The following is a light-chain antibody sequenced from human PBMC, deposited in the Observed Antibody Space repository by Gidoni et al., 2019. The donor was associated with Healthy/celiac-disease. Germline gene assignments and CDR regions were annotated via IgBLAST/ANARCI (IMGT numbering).Light chain of an antibody. Sequence: DIQMTQSPSTLSASVGDRVTITCWASQSISSWLAWYQQKPGKAPKLLIYDASSLESGVPSRCSGSGSGTEFTLTISSLQPDDFATYYCQQYNSYSRFTFGPGTKVDIK. J-gene: IGKJ3*01. CDR2: DAS. CDR3: QQYNSYSRFT. CDR1: QSISSW. V-gene: IGKV1-5*01.